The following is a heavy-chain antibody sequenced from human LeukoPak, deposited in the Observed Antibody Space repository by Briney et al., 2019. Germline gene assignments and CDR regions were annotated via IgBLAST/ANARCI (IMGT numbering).Heavy chain of an antibody. Sequence: PGGSRCLACAASGFTFSSYEMNWVRQAPGKGLEWFSYISSSGNTIYYADSVKGRFTISRDNAKNSLYLQMNSLRAEDTAVYYCTFSSYGDHVAVDAFDIWRRAIIVTVSS. V-gene: IGHV3-48*03. CDR2: ISSSGNTI. CDR3: TFSSYGDHVAVDAFDI. CDR1: GFTFSSYE. J-gene: IGHJ3*02. D-gene: IGHD4-17*01.